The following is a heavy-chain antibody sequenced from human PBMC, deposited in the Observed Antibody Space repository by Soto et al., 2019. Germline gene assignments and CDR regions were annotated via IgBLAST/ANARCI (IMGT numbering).Heavy chain of an antibody. J-gene: IGHJ6*02. V-gene: IGHV1-3*01. Sequence: ASVKVSCKASGYTFTSYTISWVRQAPGQRLEWMGWINAGDGNTKYSPNFQGRVTITKDTSASTVYMELRSLSSDDTAVYYCAREGDVPYYYYGMDVWGQGTTVTVSS. CDR1: GYTFTSYT. D-gene: IGHD2-21*02. CDR2: INAGDGNT. CDR3: AREGDVPYYYYGMDV.